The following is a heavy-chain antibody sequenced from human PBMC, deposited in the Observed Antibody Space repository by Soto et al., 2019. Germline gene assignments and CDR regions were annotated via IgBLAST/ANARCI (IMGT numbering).Heavy chain of an antibody. J-gene: IGHJ6*02. Sequence: QITLKESGPPLVKPTQTLTLTCSFSGFSLSTTGVGVGWIRQPPGKALEWLALIYWDDDKRYNPSLNSRLTITQDTSKNQVVLAMTNMDPVDTATYYCVQSRCGGDCLQSYSSHSYYGLDVWGQGTTVTVSS. CDR3: VQSRCGGDCLQSYSSHSYYGLDV. CDR2: IYWDDDK. CDR1: GFSLSTTGVG. D-gene: IGHD2-21*02. V-gene: IGHV2-5*02.